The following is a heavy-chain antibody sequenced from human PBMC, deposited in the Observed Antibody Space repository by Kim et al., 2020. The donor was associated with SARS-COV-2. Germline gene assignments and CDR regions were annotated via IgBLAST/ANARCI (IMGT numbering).Heavy chain of an antibody. Sequence: GGSLRLSCAASGFTFDDYAMHWVRQAPGKGREWVSGISWNSASVGFADSVKGRFTISRDNAKNSLYLHMNSLRAEDTALYYCAKDISAAGTYYFDYWGQGTLVTVSS. J-gene: IGHJ4*02. CDR3: AKDISAAGTYYFDY. CDR2: ISWNSASV. CDR1: GFTFDDYA. D-gene: IGHD6-19*01. V-gene: IGHV3-9*01.